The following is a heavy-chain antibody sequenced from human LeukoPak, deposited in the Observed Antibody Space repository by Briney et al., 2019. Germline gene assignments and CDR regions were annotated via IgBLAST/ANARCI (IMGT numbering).Heavy chain of an antibody. V-gene: IGHV3-66*02. Sequence: PGGSLRLSCAASGLTVSTNYMSWVRQAPGKGLEWVSVIYGGGNTYYTDSVKGRFTISRDNSKNTLYLQMNSLTAEDTAVFYCARALFWSGFFDYWAQGTLSPSPQ. D-gene: IGHD3-3*01. J-gene: IGHJ4*02. CDR2: IYGGGNT. CDR1: GLTVSTNY. CDR3: ARALFWSGFFDY.